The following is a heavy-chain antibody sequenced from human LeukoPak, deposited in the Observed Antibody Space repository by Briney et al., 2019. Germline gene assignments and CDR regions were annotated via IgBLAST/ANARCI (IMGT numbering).Heavy chain of an antibody. CDR1: GGSFSGYY. V-gene: IGHV4-34*01. CDR3: ARGLSYYDFWNGLKLNWFDP. Sequence: SETLSLTCAVYGGSFSGYYWSWIRQPPGKGLEWIGEINHSGSTNYNPSLKSRVTISVDTSKNQFSLKLSSVTAADTAVYYCARGLSYYDFWNGLKLNWFDPWGQGTLVTVSS. J-gene: IGHJ5*02. D-gene: IGHD3-3*01. CDR2: INHSGST.